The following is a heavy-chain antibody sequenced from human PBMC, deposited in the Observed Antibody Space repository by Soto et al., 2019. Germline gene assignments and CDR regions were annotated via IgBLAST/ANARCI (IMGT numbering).Heavy chain of an antibody. J-gene: IGHJ4*02. Sequence: QVQLQESGPGLVKPSQTLSLTCTVSGGSISSGGYYWSWIRQHPGKGLEWIGYIYYSGSTYYNPSLKSRVTISVDTSKSQFSLKRSSVTAADTAVYYCAAGIDFGSGYQQPVINFDYWGQGTLVTVSS. D-gene: IGHD3-3*01. V-gene: IGHV4-31*03. CDR2: IYYSGST. CDR1: GGSISSGGYY. CDR3: AAGIDFGSGYQQPVINFDY.